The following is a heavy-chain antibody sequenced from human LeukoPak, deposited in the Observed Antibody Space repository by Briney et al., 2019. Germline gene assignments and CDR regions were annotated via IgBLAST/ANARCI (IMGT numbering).Heavy chain of an antibody. CDR3: AKVRDYDSSGNPYWHFDL. V-gene: IGHV3-23*01. Sequence: GTLRPSCSASGFTFSSYAMSWVRKAPGKGLERVSGISASGALTYYADSVKGRFTVSRDNSKNTLYLQMNGLRAEDTAVYYCAKVRDYDSSGNPYWHFDLWGRGALVTVSS. D-gene: IGHD3-10*01. J-gene: IGHJ2*01. CDR2: ISASGALT. CDR1: GFTFSSYA.